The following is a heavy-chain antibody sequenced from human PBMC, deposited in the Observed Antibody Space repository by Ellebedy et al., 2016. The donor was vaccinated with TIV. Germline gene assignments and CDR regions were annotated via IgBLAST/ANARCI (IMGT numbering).Heavy chain of an antibody. J-gene: IGHJ5*02. CDR1: GYTFTTYG. Sequence: AASVKVSCKASGYTFTTYGISWVRQAPGQGLEWMAWTSADIGTTRYGQKFQDRVTTTTDTFTRTAYMELRSMRSDDTAVYYCVRDWGCSNGACWDLFDPWGQGTLVIVSS. V-gene: IGHV1-18*01. CDR3: VRDWGCSNGACWDLFDP. D-gene: IGHD2-8*01. CDR2: TSADIGTT.